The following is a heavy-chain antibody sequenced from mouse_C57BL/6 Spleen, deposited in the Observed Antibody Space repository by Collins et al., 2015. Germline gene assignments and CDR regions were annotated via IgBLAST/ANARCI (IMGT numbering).Heavy chain of an antibody. V-gene: IGHV9-1*02. CDR2: INTYTGEP. CDR3: ASPRGGLRRGYYFDY. Sequence: QIQLVQSGPELKKPGETVKISCKASGYTFTNYGMNWVKQAPGKGLKWMGWINTYTGEPTYADDFKGRFAFSLETSASTAYLQINNLKNEDMATYFCASPRGGLRRGYYFDYWGQGTTLTVSS. D-gene: IGHD2-4*01. CDR1: GYTFTNYG. J-gene: IGHJ2*01.